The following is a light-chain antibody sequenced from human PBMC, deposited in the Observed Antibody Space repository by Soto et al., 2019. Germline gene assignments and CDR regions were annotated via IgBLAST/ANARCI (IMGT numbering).Light chain of an antibody. CDR3: QQYDKGPEK. Sequence: EVVMTQSPATLSVSPGERATLSCRASQSVSTNLAWYQQKPGQAPRLLIYGAYGRATAIPARFSGSGSVTEVTLTISNMQSDDCAVYYCQQYDKGPEKFGQGTKVEIK. CDR1: QSVSTN. V-gene: IGKV3D-15*01. CDR2: GAY. J-gene: IGKJ1*01.